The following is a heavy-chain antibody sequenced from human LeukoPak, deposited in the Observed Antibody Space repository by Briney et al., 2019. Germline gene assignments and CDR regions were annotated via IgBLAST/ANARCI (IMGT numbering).Heavy chain of an antibody. CDR3: ARDYGDYVFDY. J-gene: IGHJ4*02. D-gene: IGHD4-17*01. V-gene: IGHV1-46*01. Sequence: GASVKVSCKASGYIFTTYYMHWVRQAPGQGLEWMGIINPSGGSTNYAQKFQVRVTMTRDTSTSTVYMELSSLRSEDTAVYYCARDYGDYVFDYCGQGTLVTVSS. CDR1: GYIFTTYY. CDR2: INPSGGST.